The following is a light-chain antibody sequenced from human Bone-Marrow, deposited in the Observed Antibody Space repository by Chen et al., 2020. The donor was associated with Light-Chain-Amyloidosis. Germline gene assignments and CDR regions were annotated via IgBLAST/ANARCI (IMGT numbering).Light chain of an antibody. CDR1: SSDVDGYDY. V-gene: IGLV2-14*03. CDR3: NSYTSSSTV. CDR2: EVT. Sequence: QSALSQPASVSGAPGQSITIPCTGASSDVDGYDYVSWYQQHPGKAPKLIIYEVTHRPPGVSDRFSGSKSGNTASLTISGLQTEDEADYYCNSYTSSSTVFGGGTKLTVL. J-gene: IGLJ3*02.